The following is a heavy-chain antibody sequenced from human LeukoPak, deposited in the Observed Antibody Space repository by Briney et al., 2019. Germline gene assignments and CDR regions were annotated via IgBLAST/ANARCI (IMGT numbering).Heavy chain of an antibody. J-gene: IGHJ4*02. Sequence: GGSLRLSCAASGFTFSSYNMNWVRKAPGKGLEWVSLISSSSSYIYFADSVKGRCTISRDNAKNSLYLQMHSLRAEDTAVYYCARGQIMVRGTIDYWGQGTLVTVSS. V-gene: IGHV3-21*06. CDR1: GFTFSSYN. CDR2: ISSSSSYI. CDR3: ARGQIMVRGTIDY. D-gene: IGHD3-10*01.